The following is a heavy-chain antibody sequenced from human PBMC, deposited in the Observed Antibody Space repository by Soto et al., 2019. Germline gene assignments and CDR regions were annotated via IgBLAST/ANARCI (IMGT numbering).Heavy chain of an antibody. D-gene: IGHD1-26*01. CDR2: ISGSGGST. Sequence: GGSLRLSCAASGFTFSSYAMTWVRQAPGKGLEWVSGISGSGGSTYYADSVKGRFTISRDNSKNTLYLQMNSLRAEDTAVFYCAKFGGFYPKQTWLDYRRQGTLVSVSS. V-gene: IGHV3-23*01. CDR1: GFTFSSYA. J-gene: IGHJ4*02. CDR3: AKFGGFYPKQTWLDY.